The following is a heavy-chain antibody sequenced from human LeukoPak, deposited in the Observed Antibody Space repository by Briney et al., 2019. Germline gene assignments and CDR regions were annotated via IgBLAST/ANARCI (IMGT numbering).Heavy chain of an antibody. CDR2: TDPRDSYT. CDR1: GYSFTTYW. CDR3: ALGGYSSSWYSWFDP. Sequence: GESLKISCKTSGYSFTTYWISWVRLVPGKGLEWMGRTDPRDSYTNYSPSFEGHVTISTDKSISTAYLQWTSLRASDTAIYYCALGGYSSSWYSWFDPWGQETLVTVSS. D-gene: IGHD6-13*01. V-gene: IGHV5-10-1*01. J-gene: IGHJ5*02.